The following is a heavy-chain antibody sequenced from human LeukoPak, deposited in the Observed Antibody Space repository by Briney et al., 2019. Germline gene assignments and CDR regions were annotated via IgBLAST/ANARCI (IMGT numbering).Heavy chain of an antibody. V-gene: IGHV4-39*01. Sequence: SETLSLTCTVSGGSISSSSYYWGWIRQPPGKGLEWIGSIYYSGSTYYNPSLKSRVTISVDTSKNQFSLKLSSVTAADTAVYYCARQEEYYYDSSGYSHWGQGTLVTVSS. CDR3: ARQEEYYYDSSGYSH. J-gene: IGHJ4*02. CDR1: GGSISSSSYY. CDR2: IYYSGST. D-gene: IGHD3-22*01.